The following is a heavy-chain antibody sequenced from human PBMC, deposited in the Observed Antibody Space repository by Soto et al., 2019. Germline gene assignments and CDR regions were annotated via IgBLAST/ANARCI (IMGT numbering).Heavy chain of an antibody. CDR3: ANFNWYFDL. V-gene: IGHV4-59*01. J-gene: IGHJ2*01. Sequence: QVQLQESGPGLVKPSETLSLTCTVPGASISSYYWSWNRQPPGKGLEWNGYIYYTGNTNYNPPLKSRVTISVDTSKNQFSLQLSSVTAADTAVYYCANFNWYFDLWGRGTLVTVSS. CDR1: GASISSYY. CDR2: IYYTGNT.